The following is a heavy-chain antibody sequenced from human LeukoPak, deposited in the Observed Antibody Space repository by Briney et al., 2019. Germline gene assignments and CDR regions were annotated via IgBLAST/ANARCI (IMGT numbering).Heavy chain of an antibody. CDR1: GGSFSGYY. CDR3: ARGISGSGSYGHFDY. V-gene: IGHV4-34*01. D-gene: IGHD1-26*01. CDR2: INHSGST. J-gene: IGHJ4*02. Sequence: SETLSLTCAVYGGSFSGYYWSWIRQPPGKGLEWIGEINHSGSTNYNPSLKSRVTISVDTSKNQLSLRLSSVTAADTAIYYCARGISGSGSYGHFDYWGQGILVTVSS.